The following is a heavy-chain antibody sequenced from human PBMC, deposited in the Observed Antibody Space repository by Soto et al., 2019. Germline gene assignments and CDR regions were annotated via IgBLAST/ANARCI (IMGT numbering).Heavy chain of an antibody. CDR1: GFTFSSYA. Sequence: GGSLRLSCAASGFTFSSYAMHWVRQAPGKGLEWVAVISYDGSNKYYADSVKGRFTISRDNSKNTLYLQMNSLRAEDTAVYYCARESEDLTSNFDYWGQGTLVTVS. V-gene: IGHV3-30-3*01. CDR3: ARESEDLTSNFDY. CDR2: ISYDGSNK. J-gene: IGHJ4*02.